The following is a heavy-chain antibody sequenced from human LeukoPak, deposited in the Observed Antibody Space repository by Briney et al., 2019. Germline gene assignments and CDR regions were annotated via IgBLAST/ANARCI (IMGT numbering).Heavy chain of an antibody. CDR2: ISGSGGST. J-gene: IGHJ4*02. V-gene: IGHV3-23*01. CDR1: GGSISSSSYY. D-gene: IGHD2-8*01. Sequence: PSETLSLTCTVSGGSISSSSYYWGWVRQAPGKGLEWVSAISGSGGSTYYADSVKGRFTISRDNSKNTLYLQMNSLRAEDTAVYYCARSPGYCTNGVCYPQTQFDYWGQGTLVTVSS. CDR3: ARSPGYCTNGVCYPQTQFDY.